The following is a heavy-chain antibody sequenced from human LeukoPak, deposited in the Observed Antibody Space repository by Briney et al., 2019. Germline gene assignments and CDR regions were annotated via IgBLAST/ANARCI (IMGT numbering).Heavy chain of an antibody. CDR2: IYYSGST. D-gene: IGHD3-22*01. J-gene: IGHJ4*02. V-gene: IGHV4-59*01. CDR1: GGSISSYY. Sequence: PSETLSLTCTVSGGSISSYYWSWIRQPPGKGLEWIGYIYYSGSTNYNPSLKSRVTISVDTSKNQFSLKLSSVTAADTAVYYCARHEKTYYYDSSGCGHFDYWGQGTLVTVSS. CDR3: ARHEKTYYYDSSGCGHFDY.